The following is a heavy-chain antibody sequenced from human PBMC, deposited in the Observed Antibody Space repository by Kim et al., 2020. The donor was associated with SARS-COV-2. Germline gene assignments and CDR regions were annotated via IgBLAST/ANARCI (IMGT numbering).Heavy chain of an antibody. Sequence: SETLSLTCTVSGGSISSGGYYWSWIRQHPGKGLEWIGYIYYSGSTYYNPSLRSRVPISLETPKNSFSRNLTSLPPADTAGNSCPRPPSGGWLEALGAVD. V-gene: IGHV4-31*03. J-gene: IGHJ4*01. CDR1: GGSISSGGYY. CDR2: IYYSGST. D-gene: IGHD1-26*01. CDR3: PRPPSGGWLEALGAVD.